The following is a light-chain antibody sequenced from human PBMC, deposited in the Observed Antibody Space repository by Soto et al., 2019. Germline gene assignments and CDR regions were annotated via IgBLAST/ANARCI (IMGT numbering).Light chain of an antibody. CDR1: CSDVGGYNY. CDR3: CSYAGSYAVV. V-gene: IGLV2-11*01. CDR2: DVS. J-gene: IGLJ2*01. Sequence: QSALTQPRSVSGSPGQSVTISCTGTCSDVGGYNYVSWYQQHPGKAPKLMIYDVSKRPSGVPDRFSGSKSGNTASLTISGLQAEDEADYYCCSYAGSYAVVFGGGTKVTVL.